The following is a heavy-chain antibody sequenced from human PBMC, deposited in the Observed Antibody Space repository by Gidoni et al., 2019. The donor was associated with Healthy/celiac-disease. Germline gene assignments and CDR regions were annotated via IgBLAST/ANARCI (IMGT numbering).Heavy chain of an antibody. Sequence: QVQLQQWGAGLLKPSETLSLTCAVYGGSFSGYYWSWIRQHPGKGLEWIGEIHHIGSTNYKPSLKSRVTISVDTSKNQFSLKLSSVTAADTAVYYCARVGSSSWYDYWGQGTLVTVSS. CDR1: GGSFSGYY. V-gene: IGHV4-34*01. D-gene: IGHD6-13*01. CDR2: IHHIGST. J-gene: IGHJ4*02. CDR3: ARVGSSSWYDY.